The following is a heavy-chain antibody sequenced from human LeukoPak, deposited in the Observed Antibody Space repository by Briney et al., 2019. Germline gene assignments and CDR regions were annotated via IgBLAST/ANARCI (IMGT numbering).Heavy chain of an antibody. Sequence: PGRSLRLSCAASGFTFSSYGMHWVRQAPGKGLEWVSAISGSGGSTYYADSVKGRFTISRDNSKNTLYLQMNSLRAEDTAVYYCAKLSSTGRDGYNPAWGQGTLVTVSS. D-gene: IGHD5-24*01. J-gene: IGHJ4*02. CDR3: AKLSSTGRDGYNPA. V-gene: IGHV3-23*01. CDR2: ISGSGGST. CDR1: GFTFSSYG.